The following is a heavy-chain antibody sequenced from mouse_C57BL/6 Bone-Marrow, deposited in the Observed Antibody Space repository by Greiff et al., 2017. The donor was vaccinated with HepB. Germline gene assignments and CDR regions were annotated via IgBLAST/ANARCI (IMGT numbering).Heavy chain of an antibody. J-gene: IGHJ4*01. D-gene: IGHD2-3*01. CDR1: GYTFTDYY. CDR3: ASYDGYEGYYAMDY. V-gene: IGHV1-19*01. Sequence: DVQLQESGPVLVKPGASVKMSCKASGYTFTDYYMNWVKQSHGKSLEWIGVINPYNGGTSYNQKFKGKATLTVDKSSSTAYMELNSLTSEDSAVYYCASYDGYEGYYAMDYWGQGTSVTVSS. CDR2: INPYNGGT.